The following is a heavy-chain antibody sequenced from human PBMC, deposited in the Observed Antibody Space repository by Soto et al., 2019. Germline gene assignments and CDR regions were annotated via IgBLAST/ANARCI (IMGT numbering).Heavy chain of an antibody. J-gene: IGHJ4*02. CDR2: ISWNSGSI. V-gene: IGHV3-9*01. D-gene: IGHD6-19*01. CDR1: GFTFDDYA. CDR3: EKGSSGSIDY. Sequence: EVQLVESGGGLVQPGRSLRLSCAASGFTFDDYAMHWVRQAPGKGLEWVSGISWNSGSIGYADSVKGRFTISRDNAKNSLYLQMNSLRAEDTALYYSEKGSSGSIDYWGQGTLVTVSS.